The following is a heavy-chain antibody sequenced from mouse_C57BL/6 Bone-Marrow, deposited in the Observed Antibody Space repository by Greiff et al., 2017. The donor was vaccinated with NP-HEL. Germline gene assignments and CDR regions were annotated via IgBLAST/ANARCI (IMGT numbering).Heavy chain of an antibody. CDR1: GYTFISYW. D-gene: IGHD1-2*01. CDR2: IHPNSGST. CDR3: ARPTAYYFDY. V-gene: IGHV1-64*01. J-gene: IGHJ2*01. Sequence: QVQLQQPGAELVKPGASVKLSCKASGYTFISYWMHWVKQRPGQGLEWIGMIHPNSGSTNYNEKFKSKATLTVDKSSSTAYMQLSSLKSEDSAVYCCARPTAYYFDYWGQGTTLTVSS.